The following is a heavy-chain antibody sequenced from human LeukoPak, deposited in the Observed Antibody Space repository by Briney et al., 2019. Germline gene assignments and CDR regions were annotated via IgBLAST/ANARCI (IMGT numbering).Heavy chain of an antibody. J-gene: IGHJ4*02. CDR3: AKDRGYSYGISEY. D-gene: IGHD5-18*01. CDR2: ITGSGGST. V-gene: IGHV3-23*01. CDR1: GLTFSSHA. Sequence: GGSLRLSCVASGLTFSSHAMTWVRQTPEKGLEWVAGITGSGGSTYHAEPVKGQFTISRDNSKNTLYLQMNSLRAEDTAVYYCAKDRGYSYGISEYWGQGTLVTVSS.